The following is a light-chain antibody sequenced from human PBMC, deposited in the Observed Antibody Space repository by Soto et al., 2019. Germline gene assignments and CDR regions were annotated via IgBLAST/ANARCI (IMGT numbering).Light chain of an antibody. CDR2: DVT. V-gene: IGLV2-14*01. Sequence: QSALTQPASVSGSPGQSITISCTGTSSDIGGYNSVSWYQQHPGKVPKLLIYDVTNRPSGISNRFSGSKSGNTASLTISGLQAEDEADYYCSSHGSSNTVVFGGGTKLTVL. CDR3: SSHGSSNTVV. J-gene: IGLJ3*02. CDR1: SSDIGGYNS.